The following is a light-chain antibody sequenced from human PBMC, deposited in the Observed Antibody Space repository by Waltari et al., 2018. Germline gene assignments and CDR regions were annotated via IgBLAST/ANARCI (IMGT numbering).Light chain of an antibody. CDR1: RSNIGSNY. V-gene: IGLV1-47*01. CDR2: RNN. Sequence: QSVLTQPPSASGTPGQRVTISCSGTRSNIGSNYLYWYQQLPGTAPKLLIYRNNQRPSGGPDRFSGSKSGTSASLAISGLRSEDEADYYCAAWDDSLSGRVFGGGTKVTVL. CDR3: AAWDDSLSGRV. J-gene: IGLJ3*02.